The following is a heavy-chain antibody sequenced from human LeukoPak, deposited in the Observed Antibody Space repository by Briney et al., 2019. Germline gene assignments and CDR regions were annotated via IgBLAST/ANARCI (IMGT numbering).Heavy chain of an antibody. CDR3: ARGSMVRGELDY. Sequence: ASVKVSCKASGYTFTNYGISWVRQAPGQGLEWMGWISTYNGNTKYTQNLQGRVTMTTDTSTSTAYMDLTSLRSDDTAVYYCARGSMVRGELDYWGQGTLVTVSS. CDR1: GYTFTNYG. CDR2: ISTYNGNT. J-gene: IGHJ4*02. D-gene: IGHD3-10*01. V-gene: IGHV1-18*01.